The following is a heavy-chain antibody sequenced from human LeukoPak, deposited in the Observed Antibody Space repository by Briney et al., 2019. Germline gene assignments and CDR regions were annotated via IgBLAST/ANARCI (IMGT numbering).Heavy chain of an antibody. Sequence: ASVKVSCKASGYTFTNYDIIWVRQAPGQGLEWMGWMNPNSGNTDSVQQFQGRVSMTRNTSISTAFMELSGLRSDDTAVYYCARFPYCSSTSCYSWYFDLWGRGTLVTVSS. J-gene: IGHJ2*01. CDR2: MNPNSGNT. D-gene: IGHD2-2*01. V-gene: IGHV1-8*01. CDR3: ARFPYCSSTSCYSWYFDL. CDR1: GYTFTNYD.